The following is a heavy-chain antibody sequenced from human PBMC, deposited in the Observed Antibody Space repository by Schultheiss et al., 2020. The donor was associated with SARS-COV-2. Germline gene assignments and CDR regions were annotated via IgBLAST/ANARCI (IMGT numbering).Heavy chain of an antibody. Sequence: GGSLRLSCAASGFTFSSYSMNWVRQAPGKGLEWVSSISSSSSYIYYADSVKGQFTISRDNSKNTLYLQMNSLRAEDTAVYYCAKDLDHYYDSSGYYYWGQGTLVTVSS. J-gene: IGHJ4*02. V-gene: IGHV3-21*04. CDR1: GFTFSSYS. D-gene: IGHD3-22*01. CDR2: ISSSSSYI. CDR3: AKDLDHYYDSSGYYY.